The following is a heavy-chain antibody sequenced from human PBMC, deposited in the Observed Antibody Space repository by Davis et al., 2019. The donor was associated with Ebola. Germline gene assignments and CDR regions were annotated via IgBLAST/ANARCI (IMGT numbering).Heavy chain of an antibody. CDR3: AKHSRIPRGWYYGMDV. CDR2: ISGSGGST. Sequence: GGSLRLSCAASGFTVSSNYMSWVRQAPGKGLEWVSAISGSGGSTYYADSVKGRFTISRDNSKNTLYLQMNSLRAEDTAVYYCAKHSRIPRGWYYGMDVWGQGTTVTVSS. J-gene: IGHJ6*02. D-gene: IGHD3-22*01. CDR1: GFTVSSNY. V-gene: IGHV3-23*01.